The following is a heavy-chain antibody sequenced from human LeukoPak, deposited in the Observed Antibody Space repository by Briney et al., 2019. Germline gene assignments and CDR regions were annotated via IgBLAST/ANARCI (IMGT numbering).Heavy chain of an antibody. Sequence: GGSLRLCCAASGFTFSSYAMSWVRQAPGKGLEWVSAISGSGGSTYYADSVKGRFTISRDNSKNTLYLQMNSLRAEDTAVYYCAKFSGSYPDHHDYWGQGTLVTVSS. J-gene: IGHJ4*02. CDR1: GFTFSSYA. CDR2: ISGSGGST. D-gene: IGHD1-26*01. CDR3: AKFSGSYPDHHDY. V-gene: IGHV3-23*01.